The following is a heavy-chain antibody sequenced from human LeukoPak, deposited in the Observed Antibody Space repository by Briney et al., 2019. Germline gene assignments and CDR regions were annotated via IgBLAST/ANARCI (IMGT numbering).Heavy chain of an antibody. CDR1: GFTFSDYY. D-gene: IGHD3-22*01. V-gene: IGHV3-11*01. CDR2: TSSSGSTI. J-gene: IGHJ4*02. CDR3: AREPAYYYDSSGYYSYFDY. Sequence: GGSLRLSCAASGFTFSDYYMSWIRQAPGKGLEWVSYTSSSGSTIYYADSVKGRFTISRDNAKNSLYLQMNSLRAEDTAVYYCAREPAYYYDSSGYYSYFDYWGQGTLVTVSS.